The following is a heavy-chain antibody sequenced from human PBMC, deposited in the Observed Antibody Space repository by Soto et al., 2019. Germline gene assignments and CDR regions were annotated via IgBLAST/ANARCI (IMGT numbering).Heavy chain of an antibody. J-gene: IGHJ4*02. CDR3: ASTPLYYSDS. CDR2: MFYSGNT. Sequence: QLQLQESGPGLVKPSETLSLTCTVSGASISSSSYYWSWIRQPPGKGLEWIGNMFYSGNTYYNPSCKSRVTISVDASKNQFSLRLSSVTAADTAVYYCASTPLYYSDSWGQGTLVTVSS. V-gene: IGHV4-39*01. CDR1: GASISSSSYY.